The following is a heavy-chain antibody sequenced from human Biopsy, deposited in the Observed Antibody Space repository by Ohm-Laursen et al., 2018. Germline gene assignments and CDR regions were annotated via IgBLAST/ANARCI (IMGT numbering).Heavy chain of an antibody. D-gene: IGHD3-22*01. CDR3: TRLPYDTPDGFDF. Sequence: GSLRLSCAASGFTFSTYGMNWVRQAPGKGLEWVSHISRSSSTIYYADSVKGRFTISRDNAKNSLYLQMNSLKTEDTAVYFCTRLPYDTPDGFDFWGRGTMVTVSS. CDR2: ISRSSSTI. V-gene: IGHV3-48*01. J-gene: IGHJ3*01. CDR1: GFTFSTYG.